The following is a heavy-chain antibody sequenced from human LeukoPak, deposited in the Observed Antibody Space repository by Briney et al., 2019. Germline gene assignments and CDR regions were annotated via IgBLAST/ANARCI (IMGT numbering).Heavy chain of an antibody. D-gene: IGHD4-23*01. J-gene: IGHJ4*02. Sequence: SETLSLTCAVYGGSFSGYYWSWIRQPPGKGLEWIGEINHSGSTNYNPSLKSRVTISVDTSKNQFSLKLSSVTAADTAVYYCARHSFGGNCFLVSFDSWGQGAQVTVSS. CDR2: INHSGST. CDR1: GGSFSGYY. V-gene: IGHV4-34*01. CDR3: ARHSFGGNCFLVSFDS.